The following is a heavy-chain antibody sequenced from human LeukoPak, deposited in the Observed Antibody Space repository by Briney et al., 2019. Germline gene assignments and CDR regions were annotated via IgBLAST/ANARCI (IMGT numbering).Heavy chain of an antibody. J-gene: IGHJ4*02. V-gene: IGHV3-21*01. Sequence: GGSLRLSCAASGFTFSSYSMNWVRQAPGKGLEWVSSISSSSSYIYYADSVKGRFTISRDNSKNTLYLQMNSLRAEDTAVYYCARDGPLGSYDSSGYYYGLFDYWGQGTLVTVSS. CDR3: ARDGPLGSYDSSGYYYGLFDY. CDR2: ISSSSSYI. D-gene: IGHD3-22*01. CDR1: GFTFSSYS.